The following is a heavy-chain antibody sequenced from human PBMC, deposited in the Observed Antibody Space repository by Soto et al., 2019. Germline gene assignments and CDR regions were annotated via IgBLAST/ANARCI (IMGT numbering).Heavy chain of an antibody. CDR3: ARGKQLVRGFDY. V-gene: IGHV3-13*01. J-gene: IGHJ4*02. Sequence: LRLSCAASGFTFSSYDMHWVRQVTGKGLEWVSAIGTAGDTYYPGSVKGRFTIYRENAKNSLYLHMNSLRAGDTAVYYCARGKQLVRGFDYWGQGIPVTVSS. CDR1: GFTFSSYD. D-gene: IGHD6-6*01. CDR2: IGTAGDT.